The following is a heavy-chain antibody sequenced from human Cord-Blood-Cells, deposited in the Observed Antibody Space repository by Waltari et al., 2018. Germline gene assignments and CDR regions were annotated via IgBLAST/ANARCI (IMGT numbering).Heavy chain of an antibody. Sequence: QVQLQQSGPGLVKPSQTLSLTCAISGASVSRTSAAWTWLRQSPSRGLEWLGRTYYRSKWYNDYAVSVKSRITINPDTSKNQFSLQLNSVTPEDTAVYYCARDSGYDYVDAFDIWGQGTMVTVSS. CDR2: TYYRSKWYN. CDR1: GASVSRTSAA. CDR3: ARDSGYDYVDAFDI. D-gene: IGHD5-12*01. V-gene: IGHV6-1*01. J-gene: IGHJ3*02.